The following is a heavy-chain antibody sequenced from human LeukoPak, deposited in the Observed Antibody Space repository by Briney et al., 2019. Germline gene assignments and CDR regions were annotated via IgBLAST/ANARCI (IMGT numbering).Heavy chain of an antibody. V-gene: IGHV3-74*01. CDR1: GFTFSSYA. CDR3: GTVFDH. J-gene: IGHJ4*02. CDR2: IDIDGTGT. Sequence: GGSLRLSCAASGFTFSSYAMSWVRQAPGKGLVWVSRIDIDGTGTSYADSVKGRFTISRDNAKNTVSLQMNSLKAEDTAVYYCGTVFDHWGPGILVTVSS.